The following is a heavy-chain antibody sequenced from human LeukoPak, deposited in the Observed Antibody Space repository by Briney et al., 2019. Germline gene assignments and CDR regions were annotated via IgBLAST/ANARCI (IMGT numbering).Heavy chain of an antibody. CDR1: GGSFSGYY. D-gene: IGHD2/OR15-2a*01. J-gene: IGHJ6*02. Sequence: SETLSLTCAVYGGSFSGYYWSWIRQPPGKGLEWIGEINHSGSTNYNPSLKSRVTIPVDTSKNQFSLKLSSVTAADTAVYYCARNSPAALDVWGQGTTVTVSS. CDR3: ARNSPAALDV. V-gene: IGHV4-34*01. CDR2: INHSGST.